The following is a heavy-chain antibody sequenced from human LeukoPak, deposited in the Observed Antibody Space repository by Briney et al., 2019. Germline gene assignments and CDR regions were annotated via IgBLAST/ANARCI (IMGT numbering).Heavy chain of an antibody. Sequence: GGSLRLSCAASGFTFSSYGMHWVRQAPGKGLEWVAFIRYDGSNKYYADSVKGRFTISRDNSKNTLYLQMNSLRDEDTAVYYCAKDLMRDRWFGESWGQGTLVTVSS. J-gene: IGHJ5*02. CDR1: GFTFSSYG. D-gene: IGHD3-10*01. CDR2: IRYDGSNK. CDR3: AKDLMRDRWFGES. V-gene: IGHV3-30*02.